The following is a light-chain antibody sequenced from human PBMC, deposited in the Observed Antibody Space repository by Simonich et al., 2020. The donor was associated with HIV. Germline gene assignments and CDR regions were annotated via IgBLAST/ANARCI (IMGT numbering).Light chain of an antibody. Sequence: SSELTQDPAVSVALGQTVRITCQGDSLRNYYASWYQQKPGKAHEIVIYAKNNRSSGYPNRLTGTSSGNTATLTITGAQAENEADYYCNSRDSSGNQVVFGGGTKLTVL. CDR3: NSRDSSGNQVV. V-gene: IGLV3-19*01. J-gene: IGLJ2*01. CDR1: SLRNYY. CDR2: AKN.